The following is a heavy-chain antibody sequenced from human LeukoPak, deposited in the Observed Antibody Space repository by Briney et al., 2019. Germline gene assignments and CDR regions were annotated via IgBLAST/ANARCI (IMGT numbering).Heavy chain of an antibody. V-gene: IGHV1-46*01. CDR2: IIPGGGST. CDR3: VRVRVGATRDFDY. D-gene: IGHD1-26*01. J-gene: IGHJ4*02. CDR1: GYTFTNYY. Sequence: VASVKVSCKASGYTFTNYYMHWVRQAPGQGLEWMGIIIPGGGSTSYAQKFQGRVTMTRDTSTNTVYMELSSLRSEDMAVYYCVRVRVGATRDFDYWGQGTLVTVSS.